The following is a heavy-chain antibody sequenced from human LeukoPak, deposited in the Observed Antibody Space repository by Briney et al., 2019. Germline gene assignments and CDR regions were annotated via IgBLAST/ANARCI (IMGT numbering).Heavy chain of an antibody. J-gene: IGHJ4*02. CDR3: ARDPDSKVGATTPFDY. CDR2: INPNSGGT. Sequence: ASVKVSCKASGYTFTGYYMHWVRQAPGQGLEWMGWINPNSGGTNYAQKLQGRVTMTTDTSTSTAYMELRSLRSDDTAVYYCARDPDSKVGATTPFDYWGQGTLVTVSS. V-gene: IGHV1-2*02. CDR1: GYTFTGYY. D-gene: IGHD1-26*01.